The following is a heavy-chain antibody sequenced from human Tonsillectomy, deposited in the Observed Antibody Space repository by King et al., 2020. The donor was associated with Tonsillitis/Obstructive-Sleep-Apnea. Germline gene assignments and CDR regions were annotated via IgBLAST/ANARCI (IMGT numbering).Heavy chain of an antibody. Sequence: VQLVESGAEVKKPGESLRISCKGSGYSFTSYWINWVRQMPGKGLEWMGSIDPSDSYTNYSPSFQGHVTISADKSISTAYLQWSSLKASDTAMYYCASPNNYDIYGMDVWGQGTTVTVSS. J-gene: IGHJ6*02. D-gene: IGHD3-9*01. CDR2: IDPSDSYT. V-gene: IGHV5-10-1*03. CDR1: GYSFTSYW. CDR3: ASPNNYDIYGMDV.